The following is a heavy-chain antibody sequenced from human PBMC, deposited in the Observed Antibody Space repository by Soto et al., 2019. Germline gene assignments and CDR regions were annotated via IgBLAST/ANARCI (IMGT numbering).Heavy chain of an antibody. CDR2: IYHSGTF. CDR3: VRSVPAATWQYSGMDV. V-gene: IGHV4-4*02. Sequence: QVRLQESGPGLVEPSGTLSLTCAVSGDSVSSSSCWSWVRQAPGKGLEWIGEIYHSGTFNYNPFLASRGSGSVDKSRNQLSLNLKSVTAADTAVYYCVRSVPAATWQYSGMDVWGKGTTVTVSS. CDR1: GDSVSSSSC. D-gene: IGHD2-2*01. J-gene: IGHJ6*04.